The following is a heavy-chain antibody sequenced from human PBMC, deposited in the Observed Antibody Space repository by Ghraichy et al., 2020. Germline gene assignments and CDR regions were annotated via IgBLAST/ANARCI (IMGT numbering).Heavy chain of an antibody. CDR2: IYIDGSA. Sequence: GESLNISCAASGFAVTSNYMTWVRQAPGKGLEWVSLIYIDGSAYYADSVKVRFTISRDNSNNTLYLQMNSLRAEDTAVYYCARGLDGSYHNWFDPWGQGTLVTVSS. CDR1: GFAVTSNY. CDR3: ARGLDGSYHNWFDP. V-gene: IGHV3-53*01. J-gene: IGHJ5*02. D-gene: IGHD5-24*01.